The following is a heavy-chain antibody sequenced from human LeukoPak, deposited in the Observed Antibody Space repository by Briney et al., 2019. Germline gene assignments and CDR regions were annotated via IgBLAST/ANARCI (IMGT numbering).Heavy chain of an antibody. D-gene: IGHD1-1*01. Sequence: SVKVSCKASGGTFSSYAISWVRQAPGQGLEWMGGIIPIFGTANYAQKFQGRVTITADESTSTAYMELSSLRSENTAVYYCASWRRYNWNDEFDYWGQGTLVTVSS. CDR1: GGTFSSYA. CDR3: ASWRRYNWNDEFDY. V-gene: IGHV1-69*01. J-gene: IGHJ4*02. CDR2: IIPIFGTA.